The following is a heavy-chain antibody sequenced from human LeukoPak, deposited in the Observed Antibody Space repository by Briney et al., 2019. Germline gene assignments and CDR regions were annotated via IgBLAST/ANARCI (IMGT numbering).Heavy chain of an antibody. CDR2: IYYSGST. Sequence: TSETLSLTCTVSGVSISSGGYYWSWIRQHPGKGLEWIGYIYYSGSTYYNPSLKSRVTISVDTSKNQFSLKLSSVTAADTAVYYCARDRRDGSGSYYCDYWGQGTLVTVSS. CDR3: ARDRRDGSGSYYCDY. CDR1: GVSISSGGYY. D-gene: IGHD3-10*01. V-gene: IGHV4-31*03. J-gene: IGHJ4*02.